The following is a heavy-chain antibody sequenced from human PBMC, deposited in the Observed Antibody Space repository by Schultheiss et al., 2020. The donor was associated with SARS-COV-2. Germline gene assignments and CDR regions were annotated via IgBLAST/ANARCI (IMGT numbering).Heavy chain of an antibody. Sequence: ASVKVSCKVSGYTLTELSMHWVRQAPGKGLEWMGGFDPEDGETIYAQKFQGRVTMTEDTSTDTAYMELSSLRSEDTAVYYCARDPGWIQLPPPHRYYYYYGMDVWGQGTTVTVSS. V-gene: IGHV1-24*01. D-gene: IGHD5-18*01. CDR3: ARDPGWIQLPPPHRYYYYYGMDV. CDR2: FDPEDGET. J-gene: IGHJ6*02. CDR1: GYTLTELS.